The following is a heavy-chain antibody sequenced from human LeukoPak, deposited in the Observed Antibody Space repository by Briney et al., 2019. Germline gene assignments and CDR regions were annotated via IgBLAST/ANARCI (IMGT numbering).Heavy chain of an antibody. CDR2: TYYRSKWSN. V-gene: IGHV6-1*01. Sequence: SQTLSLTCAISGDSVSSNRAAWNWIRQSPSRGLEWLGRTYYRSKWSNDYALSVKSRITINPDTSKNQFSLQLNSVTPEDTAVYYCVRDSGYGLDAFDIWGQGTMVTVSS. J-gene: IGHJ3*02. D-gene: IGHD5-12*01. CDR1: GDSVSSNRAA. CDR3: VRDSGYGLDAFDI.